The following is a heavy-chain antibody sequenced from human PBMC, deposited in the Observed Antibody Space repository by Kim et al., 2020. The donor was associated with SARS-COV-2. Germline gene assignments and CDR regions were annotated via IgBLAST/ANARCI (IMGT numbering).Heavy chain of an antibody. Sequence: YPSGRTNYNPSRQSRVTMSVDMSKNQFSLKLSSVTAADTAVYDCASALGHWGQGTLVTVSS. CDR2: YPSGRT. V-gene: IGHV4-4*07. J-gene: IGHJ4*02. D-gene: IGHD3-16*02. CDR3: ASALGH.